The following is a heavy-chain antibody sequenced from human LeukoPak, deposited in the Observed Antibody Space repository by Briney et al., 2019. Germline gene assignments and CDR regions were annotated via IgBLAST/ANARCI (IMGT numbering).Heavy chain of an antibody. Sequence: GGSLRLSCAASGFTFTNAWMTWVRQAPGKGLEWVGRIKSKGDGETTDYAEPVKGRFSMSRDDSAATMYLQMYGLEAEDTAVYYCTTDRGLTMIRGVLVDWGQGALVTVYS. V-gene: IGHV3-15*01. CDR2: IKSKGDGETT. CDR3: TTDRGLTMIRGVLVD. J-gene: IGHJ4*02. CDR1: GFTFTNAW. D-gene: IGHD3-10*01.